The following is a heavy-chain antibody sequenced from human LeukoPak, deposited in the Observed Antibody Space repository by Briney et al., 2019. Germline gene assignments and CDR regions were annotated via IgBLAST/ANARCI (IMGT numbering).Heavy chain of an antibody. CDR1: GFTFSSYW. CDR3: STSISSTEAFDI. J-gene: IGHJ3*02. D-gene: IGHD2-21*01. CDR2: INSDGTST. Sequence: GGSLRLSCAASGFTFSSYWMHWVRQAPGKGQMWVSRINSDGTSTGYADSVEGRLTISRDNAKNTLSLQKNSLRAEDTAVYYCSTSISSTEAFDIWGQGTMVTVSS. V-gene: IGHV3-74*01.